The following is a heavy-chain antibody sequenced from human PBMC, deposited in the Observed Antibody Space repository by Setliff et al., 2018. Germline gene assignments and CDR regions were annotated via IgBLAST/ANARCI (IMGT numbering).Heavy chain of an antibody. CDR1: GYTFTSHY. CDR2: INPSSGRT. J-gene: IGHJ4*01. CDR3: ARDGNNWNDLDY. V-gene: IGHV1-46*01. D-gene: IGHD1-20*01. Sequence: RASVKVSCKASGYTFTSHYMHWVRQAPGLGLEWMGTINPSSGRTSYAQKFQGRVTMTRDTSTSTVYMDMSSLRSEDTAVYYCARDGNNWNDLDYWGHGTLVTVSS.